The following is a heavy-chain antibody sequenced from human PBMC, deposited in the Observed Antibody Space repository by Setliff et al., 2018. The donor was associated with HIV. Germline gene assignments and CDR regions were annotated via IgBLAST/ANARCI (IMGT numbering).Heavy chain of an antibody. CDR3: AGPRLGTFDY. V-gene: IGHV1-2*02. J-gene: IGHJ4*02. D-gene: IGHD3-9*01. Sequence: GASVKVSCKASGYTFIDYFMHWVRQAPGQGLEWMGWISPHSGGTNYAQKFQGRVTMTRDTSISTAYMELSRLRSDDTAVYYCAGPRLGTFDYWGQGTLVTVSS. CDR1: GYTFIDYF. CDR2: ISPHSGGT.